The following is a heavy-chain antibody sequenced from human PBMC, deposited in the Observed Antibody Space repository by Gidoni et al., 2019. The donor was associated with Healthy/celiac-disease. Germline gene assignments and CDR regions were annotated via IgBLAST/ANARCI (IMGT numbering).Heavy chain of an antibody. CDR1: GGSVSSGSYY. Sequence: QVQLQESGPGLVKPSETLSLTCPVSGGSVSSGSYYWSWIRQPPGKGLEWIGYIYYSGSTNYNPSLKSRVTISVDTSKNQFSLKLSSVTAADTAVYYCARESDSAYGDWGQGTLVTVSS. CDR3: ARESDSAYGD. D-gene: IGHD4-17*01. CDR2: IYYSGST. V-gene: IGHV4-61*01. J-gene: IGHJ4*02.